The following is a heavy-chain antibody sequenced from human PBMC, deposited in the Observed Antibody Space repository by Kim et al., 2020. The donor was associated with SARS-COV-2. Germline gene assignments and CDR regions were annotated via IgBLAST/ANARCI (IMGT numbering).Heavy chain of an antibody. D-gene: IGHD6-19*01. CDR1: GGTFSSYA. CDR2: IIPIFGTA. V-gene: IGHV1-69*13. J-gene: IGHJ5*02. Sequence: SVKVSCKASGGTFSSYAINWVRQAPGQGLEWMGGIIPIFGTANYAQKFQGRVTITADESTSTAYMELSSLRSEDTAVYYCARAHRGQWLTTNWFAPWGQGTLVTVSS. CDR3: ARAHRGQWLTTNWFAP.